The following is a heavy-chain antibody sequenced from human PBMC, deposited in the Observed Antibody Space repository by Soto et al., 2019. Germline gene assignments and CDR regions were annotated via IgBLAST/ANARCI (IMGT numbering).Heavy chain of an antibody. Sequence: SETLSLTCTVSGGSISSYYWSWIRQPPGKGLEWIGYIYYSGSTNYNPSLKSRVTISVDTSKNQFSLKLSSVTAADTAVYYCASLYSSSWYGVVEYWGQGTLVTVSS. D-gene: IGHD6-13*01. CDR2: IYYSGST. CDR3: ASLYSSSWYGVVEY. V-gene: IGHV4-59*08. J-gene: IGHJ4*02. CDR1: GGSISSYY.